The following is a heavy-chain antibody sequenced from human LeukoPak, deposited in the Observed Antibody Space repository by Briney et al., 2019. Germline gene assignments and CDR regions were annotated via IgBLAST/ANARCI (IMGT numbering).Heavy chain of an antibody. CDR1: GSSISSDYY. CDR2: ISHGGST. V-gene: IGHV4-38-2*02. CDR3: ARLSLNGDYAWY. D-gene: IGHD4-17*01. J-gene: IGHJ4*02. Sequence: SQTLSLTCTVSGSSISSDYYWGWIRQPPGKGLEWIGSISHGGSTYYSPSLKSRLTISVDTSKNQFSLKLSSVTAADTAVYYCARLSLNGDYAWYWGQGTLVTVSS.